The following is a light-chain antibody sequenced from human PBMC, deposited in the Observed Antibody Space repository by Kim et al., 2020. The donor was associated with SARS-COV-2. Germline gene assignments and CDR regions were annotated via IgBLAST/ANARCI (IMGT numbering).Light chain of an antibody. CDR2: DHN. CDR3: QSYDSSLSGSKV. CDR1: DSNIGAGYD. Sequence: QSVLTQPPSVSGAPGQRVTISCTGGDSNIGAGYDVHWYQQRPGTAPKLLISDHNNRPSGVPDRFSASKSGTSASLAITGLQADDEADYYCQSYDSSLSGSKVFGGGTKVTVL. V-gene: IGLV1-40*01. J-gene: IGLJ2*01.